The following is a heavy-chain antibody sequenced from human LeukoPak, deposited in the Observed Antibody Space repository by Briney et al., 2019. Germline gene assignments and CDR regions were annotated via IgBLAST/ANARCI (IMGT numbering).Heavy chain of an antibody. V-gene: IGHV4-59*01. D-gene: IGHD1-26*01. CDR3: AAVNRSSGSYNRLDY. J-gene: IGHJ4*02. CDR1: GGSISSYY. CDR2: IYYSGST. Sequence: PSKTLSLTCTVSGGSISSYYWSWIRQPPGKGLERIGYIYYSGSTNYNPSLKSRVTISVDTSKNQFSLKLSSVTAADTAVYYCAAVNRSSGSYNRLDYWGQGTLVTVSS.